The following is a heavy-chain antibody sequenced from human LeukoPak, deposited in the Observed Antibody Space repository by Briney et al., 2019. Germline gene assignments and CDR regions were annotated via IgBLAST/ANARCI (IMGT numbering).Heavy chain of an antibody. J-gene: IGHJ6*02. Sequence: PSETLSLTCTVSGGSISSGDYYWSWIRQPPGKGLEWIGYIYYSGSTYYNPSLKSRVTISVDTSKNQFSLKLSSVTAADTAVYYCAGWELDDGMDVWGQGTTVTVSS. D-gene: IGHD1-26*01. CDR1: GGSISSGDYY. V-gene: IGHV4-30-4*01. CDR3: AGWELDDGMDV. CDR2: IYYSGST.